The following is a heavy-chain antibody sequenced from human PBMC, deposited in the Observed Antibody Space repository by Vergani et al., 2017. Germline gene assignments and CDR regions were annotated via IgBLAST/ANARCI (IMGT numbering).Heavy chain of an antibody. CDR1: GGSISSSSYY. CDR2: ICFSGST. V-gene: IGHV4-39*01. Sequence: QLQLQESGPGLVKPSETLSLTCTVSGGSISSSSYYWGWIRQPPRKGLEWIGSICFSGSTYYNPSLKSRVTISVDTSENQFSLKLSSVTAADAAVYYCARQGGGRGCSGYDCPIDYWGQGTLVTVSS. CDR3: ARQGGGRGCSGYDCPIDY. J-gene: IGHJ4*02. D-gene: IGHD5-12*01.